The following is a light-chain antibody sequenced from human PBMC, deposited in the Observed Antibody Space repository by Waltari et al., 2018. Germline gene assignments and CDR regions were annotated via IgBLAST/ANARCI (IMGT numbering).Light chain of an antibody. CDR2: DAS. Sequence: EVVLTQSPGTLSLSPGERATLYCRASQSVRRNLAWYQQKPGQAPRLLIYDASTRATGIPDRFSGSGSGTDFSLTISRLEPEDFAVYYCQKYVTLPATFGQGTKVEIK. CDR1: QSVRRN. CDR3: QKYVTLPAT. J-gene: IGKJ1*01. V-gene: IGKV3-20*01.